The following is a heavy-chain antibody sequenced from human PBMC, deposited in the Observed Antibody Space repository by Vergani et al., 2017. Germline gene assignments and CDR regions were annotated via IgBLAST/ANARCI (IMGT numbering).Heavy chain of an antibody. V-gene: IGHV3-7*01. CDR3: ARLGLTASRREAPVFDY. J-gene: IGHJ4*02. Sequence: EVQLMESGGGLVQPGGSLRLSCAASGFTFSNYWMSWVRQAPGKGLEWVANIKEDGSETFYVDSVMGRFTISRDNANNSLYLQMNSLRAEDTAVYFCARLGLTASRREAPVFDYWGQGTLVTVSS. D-gene: IGHD6-13*01. CDR2: IKEDGSET. CDR1: GFTFSNYW.